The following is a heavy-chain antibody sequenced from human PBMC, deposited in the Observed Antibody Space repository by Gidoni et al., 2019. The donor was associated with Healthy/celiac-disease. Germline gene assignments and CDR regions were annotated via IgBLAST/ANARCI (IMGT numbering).Heavy chain of an antibody. D-gene: IGHD3-22*01. Sequence: QVQLVESGGGVVQPGRSLRLSCAASGFTFSSYGMHWVRQGPGKGLEWVAVISYDGSNKYYADSVKGRFTISRDNSKNTLYLQMNSLRAEDTAVYYCAKSYDSSGYEAFDIWGQGTMVTVSS. J-gene: IGHJ3*02. CDR3: AKSYDSSGYEAFDI. V-gene: IGHV3-30*18. CDR1: GFTFSSYG. CDR2: ISYDGSNK.